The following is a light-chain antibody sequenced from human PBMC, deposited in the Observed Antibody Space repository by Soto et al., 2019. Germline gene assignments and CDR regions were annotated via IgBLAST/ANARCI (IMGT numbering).Light chain of an antibody. Sequence: QSTLTQPASVSGSPGQSITISCTGTSSDVGGYKFVSWYQQHPGKAPKLMIYGVSNRPSGVSDRFSGSKSGNTASLTISGLQAEDEADYYCSSYTSSSAVVFGGGTKLTV. V-gene: IGLV2-14*01. CDR2: GVS. CDR1: SSDVGGYKF. CDR3: SSYTSSSAVV. J-gene: IGLJ3*02.